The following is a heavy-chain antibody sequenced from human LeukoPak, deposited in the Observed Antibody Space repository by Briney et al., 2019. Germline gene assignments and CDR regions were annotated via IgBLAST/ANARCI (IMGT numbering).Heavy chain of an antibody. V-gene: IGHV3-48*03. J-gene: IGHJ4*02. Sequence: GGSLRLSCAGSGFTFSGYEVNWVRQAPGKGLEWVSYISFSNSTLYYADSVRGRFTISRDNAKNSLSLQMNSLRAEDTAVYYCAGGGATSFDYWGQGILVTVSS. CDR1: GFTFSGYE. CDR2: ISFSNSTL. CDR3: AGGGATSFDY. D-gene: IGHD5-12*01.